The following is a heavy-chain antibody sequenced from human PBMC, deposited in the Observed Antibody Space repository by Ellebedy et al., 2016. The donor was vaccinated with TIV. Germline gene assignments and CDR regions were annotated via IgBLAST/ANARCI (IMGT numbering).Heavy chain of an antibody. D-gene: IGHD2-8*01. CDR3: AKWSTNGDYYYFDY. Sequence: GESLKIPCKGSGYSLTSYWIGRVRHMPGKGLEWMGMLYPGDSATRYSPSFPGQVTISADKSISTAYLQWSSLKASDTAMYYCAKWSTNGDYYYFDYWGQGTLVTVSS. V-gene: IGHV5-51*01. CDR1: GYSLTSYW. J-gene: IGHJ4*02. CDR2: LYPGDSAT.